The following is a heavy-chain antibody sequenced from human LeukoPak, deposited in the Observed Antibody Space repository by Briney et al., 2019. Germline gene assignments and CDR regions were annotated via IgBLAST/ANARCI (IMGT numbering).Heavy chain of an antibody. V-gene: IGHV4-39*01. CDR2: IYYSGST. CDR1: GSSISSTSYY. CDR3: ASLFYSNYGDY. D-gene: IGHD4-11*01. Sequence: SETQSLTCTVSGSSISSTSYYWGWIRQPPGKGLEWIGSIYYSGSTYFNPSLKSRVTISVDTSKNQFSLKVSSVTAADTAMYYCASLFYSNYGDYWGQGTLVTVSS. J-gene: IGHJ4*02.